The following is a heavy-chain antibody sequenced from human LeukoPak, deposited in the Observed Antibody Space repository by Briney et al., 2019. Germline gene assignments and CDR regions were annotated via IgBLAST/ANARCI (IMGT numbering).Heavy chain of an antibody. CDR1: GYTFTSYA. D-gene: IGHD6-6*01. V-gene: IGHV1-3*03. CDR3: AREEAARSSRQHYYYYYYMDV. J-gene: IGHJ6*03. Sequence: ASVKVSCKASGYTFTSYAMHWVRQAPGQRLEWMGWINAGNGNTKYSQEFQGRVTITRDTSASTAYMELSSLRSEDMAVYYCAREEAARSSRQHYYYYYYMDVWGKGTTVTVSS. CDR2: INAGNGNT.